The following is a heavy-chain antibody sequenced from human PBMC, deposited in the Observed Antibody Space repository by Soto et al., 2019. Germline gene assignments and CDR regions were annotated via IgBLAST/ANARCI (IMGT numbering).Heavy chain of an antibody. J-gene: IGHJ4*02. CDR3: ARDFEELAFGLPGAY. CDR1: GYTFTGYY. Sequence: QVQLVQSGAEVKKPGASVKVSCKASGYTFTGYYMHWVRQAPGQGLEWMGWINPNSGGTNYAQKFQGRVTMTRDTSISTAYMELSRLRSDATAVYYCARDFEELAFGLPGAYWGQGTLVTVSS. CDR2: INPNSGGT. V-gene: IGHV1-2*02. D-gene: IGHD1-7*01.